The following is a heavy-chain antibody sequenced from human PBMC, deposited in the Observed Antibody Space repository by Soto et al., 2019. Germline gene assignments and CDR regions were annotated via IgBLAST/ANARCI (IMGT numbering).Heavy chain of an antibody. CDR3: ASDRHGGNNAVVFDY. D-gene: IGHD2-15*01. J-gene: IGHJ4*02. Sequence: KGLEWVSYISSSRSTIYYAYSVKGRFTISRDNDKNSLYLQMNSLRAEDTAVYYCASDRHGGNNAVVFDYWGQATLVTVSS. CDR2: ISSSRSTI. V-gene: IGHV3-48*01.